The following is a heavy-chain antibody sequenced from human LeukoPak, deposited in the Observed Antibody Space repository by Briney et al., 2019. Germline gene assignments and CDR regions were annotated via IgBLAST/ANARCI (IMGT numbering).Heavy chain of an antibody. D-gene: IGHD4-23*01. Sequence: GSVKVSCKASGYTFTSYGISWVRQAPGQGLEWMGWMNPNSGNTGYAQKFQGRVTITRNTSISTAYMELSSLRSEDTAVYYCARVSRVYGGNSLGAFDIWGQGTMVTVSS. CDR2: MNPNSGNT. V-gene: IGHV1-8*03. CDR3: ARVSRVYGGNSLGAFDI. CDR1: GYTFTSYG. J-gene: IGHJ3*02.